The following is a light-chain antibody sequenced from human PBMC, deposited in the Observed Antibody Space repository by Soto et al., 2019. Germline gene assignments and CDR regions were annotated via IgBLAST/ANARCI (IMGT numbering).Light chain of an antibody. CDR2: GAS. V-gene: IGKV3-15*01. J-gene: IGKJ4*01. Sequence: EIVMTQSPATLSVSPGERATLSCRASQSVSSNLAWYQQKPGQAPRLLIYGASTRATGIPARFSGSGSGTEFTLTISSLQSEDCGVDYCQQYNNWPALTCGGGTKVEIK. CDR3: QQYNNWPALT. CDR1: QSVSSN.